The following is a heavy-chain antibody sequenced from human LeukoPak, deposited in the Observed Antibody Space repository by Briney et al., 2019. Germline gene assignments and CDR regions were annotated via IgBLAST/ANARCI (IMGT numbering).Heavy chain of an antibody. J-gene: IGHJ3*02. D-gene: IGHD3-9*01. CDR3: ARSIEDYDILTGYPAGAFDI. Sequence: PGGSLRLSCEVSGMTFDRHGMHWVRQSPGKGLEWLTFIKYDGTRTDYEDSVKGRFTISRDNSKNTLYLQMNSLRAEDTAVYYCARSIEDYDILTGYPAGAFDIWGQGTMVTVSS. CDR2: IKYDGTRT. V-gene: IGHV3-30*02. CDR1: GMTFDRHG.